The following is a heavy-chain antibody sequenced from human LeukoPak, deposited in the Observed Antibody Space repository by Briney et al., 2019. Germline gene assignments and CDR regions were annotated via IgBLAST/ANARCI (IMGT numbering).Heavy chain of an antibody. CDR1: GYTFTSYY. CDR2: INPNSGGT. CDR3: ARGPMVRGVIIPAEYNWFDP. D-gene: IGHD3-10*01. Sequence: ASVKVSCKASGYTFTSYYMHWVRQAPGQGLEWMGWINPNSGGTNYAQKFQGRVTMIRDTSISTAYMELSRLRSDDTAVYYCARGPMVRGVIIPAEYNWFDPWGQGTLVTVSS. V-gene: IGHV1-2*02. J-gene: IGHJ5*02.